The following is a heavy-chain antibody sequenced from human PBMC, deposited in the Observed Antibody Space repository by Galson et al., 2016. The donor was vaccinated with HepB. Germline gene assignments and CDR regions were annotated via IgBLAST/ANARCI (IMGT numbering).Heavy chain of an antibody. J-gene: IGHJ6*03. CDR3: ARDFLTYCSSTSCQNYYYYYMDV. Sequence: SLRLSCAASGFSFSKYAMHWVRQAPGKGLEWVALISYDGSTYHYADSVKGRFTISRDNSKNTLFLQMNSLGAEDTAVYYCARDFLTYCSSTSCQNYYYYYMDVWGKGTTVTVSS. CDR2: ISYDGSTY. CDR1: GFSFSKYA. V-gene: IGHV3-30-3*01. D-gene: IGHD2-2*01.